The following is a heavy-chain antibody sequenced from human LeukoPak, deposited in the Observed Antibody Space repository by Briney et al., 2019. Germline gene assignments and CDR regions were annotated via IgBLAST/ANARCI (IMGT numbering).Heavy chain of an antibody. Sequence: SETLSLTCAVYGGSFSGYYWSWIRQPPGKGLEWIGEINHSGSTNYNPSLKSRVTISVDTSKNQFSLKLGSVTAADTAVYYCARGLDSSGWYPNSGLGYWGQGTLVTVSS. V-gene: IGHV4-34*01. CDR2: INHSGST. CDR1: GGSFSGYY. D-gene: IGHD6-19*01. J-gene: IGHJ4*02. CDR3: ARGLDSSGWYPNSGLGY.